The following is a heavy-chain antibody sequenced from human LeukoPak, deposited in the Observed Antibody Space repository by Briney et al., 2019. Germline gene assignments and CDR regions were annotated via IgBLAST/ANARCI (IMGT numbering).Heavy chain of an antibody. CDR1: GGSISSYY. V-gene: IGHV4-59*01. CDR3: ARAGSGYSYGLFDY. CDR2: IYYSGST. Sequence: LETLSLTCTVSGGSISSYYWSWIRQPPGKGLEWIGYIYYSGSTNYNPSLKSRVTISVDTSKNQFSLKLSSVTAADTAVYYCARAGSGYSYGLFDYWGQGTLVTVSS. D-gene: IGHD5-18*01. J-gene: IGHJ4*02.